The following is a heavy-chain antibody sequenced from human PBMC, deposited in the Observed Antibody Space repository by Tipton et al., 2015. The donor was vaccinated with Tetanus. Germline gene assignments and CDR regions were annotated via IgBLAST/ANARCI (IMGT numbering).Heavy chain of an antibody. CDR2: IYNSGAT. V-gene: IGHV4-30-2*03. J-gene: IGHJ3*02. CDR1: GGSISSGDYS. Sequence: TLSLTCAVSGGSISSGDYSWSWIRQPPGKGLEWIGYIYNSGATYYNPSLKGRVTISGDTSKNLFSLTSVTASDTAVYYCARPEASGRARGFDIWGQGTKVTVSP. CDR3: ARPEASGRARGFDI. D-gene: IGHD3-10*01.